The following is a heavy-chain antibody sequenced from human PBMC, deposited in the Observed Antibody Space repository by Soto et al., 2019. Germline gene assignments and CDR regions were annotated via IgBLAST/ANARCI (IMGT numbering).Heavy chain of an antibody. CDR2: IHYTGST. CDR1: GDSISSTGFY. V-gene: IGHV4-31*03. D-gene: IGHD3-10*01. Sequence: QVQLQESGPGLVKPSQTLSLTCSVSGDSISSTGFYWSWIRQYPGKALEWIGYIHYTGSTSYNPSLKSRLAISLDASKNQFSLSLSSVTSADTAVYYCARDHRSLGDYYGMDVWGQGTTVTVSS. CDR3: ARDHRSLGDYYGMDV. J-gene: IGHJ6*02.